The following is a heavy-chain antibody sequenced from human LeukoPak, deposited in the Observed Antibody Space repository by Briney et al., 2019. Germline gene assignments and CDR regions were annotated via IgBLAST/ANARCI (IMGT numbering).Heavy chain of an antibody. CDR1: GFTFSSYS. D-gene: IGHD1-26*01. CDR2: ISSSSSTI. Sequence: GGSLRLSCAASGFTFSSYSMNWVRQAPGKRLEWVSYISSSSSTIYYADSVKGRFTISRDNAKNSLYLQMNSLRDEDTAVYYCAKDIFRVVGAVTPSFDYWGQGTLVTVSS. V-gene: IGHV3-48*02. J-gene: IGHJ4*02. CDR3: AKDIFRVVGAVTPSFDY.